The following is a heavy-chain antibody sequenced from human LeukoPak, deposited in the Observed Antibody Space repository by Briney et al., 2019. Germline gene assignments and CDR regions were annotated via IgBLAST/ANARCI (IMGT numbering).Heavy chain of an antibody. D-gene: IGHD3-16*02. CDR2: INHSGST. Sequence: SETLSLTCAVYGGSFSGYYWGWIRQPPGKGLEWIGEINHSGSTNYNPSLKSRVTISVDTSKNQFSLELSSVTAADTAVYYCARDASYDYVWGSYRALFDYWGRGTLVTVSS. CDR3: ARDASYDYVWGSYRALFDY. CDR1: GGSFSGYY. J-gene: IGHJ4*02. V-gene: IGHV4-34*01.